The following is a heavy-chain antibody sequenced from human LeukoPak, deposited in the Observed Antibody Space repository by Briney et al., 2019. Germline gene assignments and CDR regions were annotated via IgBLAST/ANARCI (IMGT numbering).Heavy chain of an antibody. J-gene: IGHJ5*02. CDR3: AKDVWFGVNWFDP. Sequence: GGSLRLSCAASGFTFSSYAMGWVRQAPGKGLEWVSAISGSGGSTYYADSVKGRFTISRDNSKNTLYLQMNGLRAEDTAVYYCAKDVWFGVNWFDPWGQGTLVTVSS. D-gene: IGHD3-10*01. CDR1: GFTFSSYA. V-gene: IGHV3-23*01. CDR2: ISGSGGST.